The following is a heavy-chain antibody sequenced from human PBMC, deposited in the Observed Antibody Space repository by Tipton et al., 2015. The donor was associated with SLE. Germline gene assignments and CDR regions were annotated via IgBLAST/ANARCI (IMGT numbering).Heavy chain of an antibody. CDR2: INHTGGT. D-gene: IGHD1-26*01. Sequence: TLSLTCAVYGGSFSDYYWSWIRQTPGEGLEWIGEINHTGGTNYNLSLESRVTMSVDTSKNQFSLKLSSVTAADTAVYYCARGRLRGVGWFDPWGQGTLVTVSS. V-gene: IGHV4-34*01. J-gene: IGHJ5*02. CDR3: ARGRLRGVGWFDP. CDR1: GGSFSDYY.